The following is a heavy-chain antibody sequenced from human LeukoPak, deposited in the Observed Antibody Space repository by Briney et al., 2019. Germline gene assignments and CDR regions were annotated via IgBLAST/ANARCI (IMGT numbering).Heavy chain of an antibody. CDR1: GFTFSSYS. D-gene: IGHD6-19*01. V-gene: IGHV3-21*04. CDR3: AKVDMQWLAFDY. CDR2: ISSSSSYI. Sequence: GGSLRLSCAASGFTFSSYSMNWVRQAPGKGLEWVSSISSSSSYIYYADSVKGRFTISRDNSKNTLYLQMNSLRAEDTAVYYCAKVDMQWLAFDYWGQGTLVTVSS. J-gene: IGHJ4*02.